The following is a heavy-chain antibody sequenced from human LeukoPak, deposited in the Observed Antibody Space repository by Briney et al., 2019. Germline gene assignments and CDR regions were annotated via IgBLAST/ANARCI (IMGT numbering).Heavy chain of an antibody. V-gene: IGHV1-69*04. CDR1: GGTFSSYA. J-gene: IGHJ4*02. D-gene: IGHD6-13*01. CDR2: IIPILGIA. CDR3: VAAAGEDIDY. Sequence: GSSVKVSCKASGGTFSSYAISWVRQAPGQGLEWMGRIIPILGIANYAQKFQGRVTITADKSTSTAHMELSSLRSEDTAVYYCVAAAGEDIDYWGQGTLVTVSS.